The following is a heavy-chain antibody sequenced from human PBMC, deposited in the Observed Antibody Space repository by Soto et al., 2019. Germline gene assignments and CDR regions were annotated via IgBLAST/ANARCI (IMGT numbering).Heavy chain of an antibody. CDR2: IYYSGST. CDR3: ARDPTVVTSIGMDV. J-gene: IGHJ6*02. CDR1: GGSISSYY. Sequence: SETLSLTCTVSGGSISSYYWSWIRQPPGKGLEWIGYIYYSGSTNYNPSLKSRVTISVDTSKNQFSLKLSSVTAADTAVYYCARDPTVVTSIGMDVWGQGTTVTVSS. V-gene: IGHV4-59*01. D-gene: IGHD2-15*01.